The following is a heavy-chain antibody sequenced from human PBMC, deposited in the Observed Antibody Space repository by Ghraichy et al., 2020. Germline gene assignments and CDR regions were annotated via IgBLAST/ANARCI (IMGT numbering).Heavy chain of an antibody. Sequence: SQTLSLTCPVSGGSISSSSYYWGWIRQPPGKGLEWIGSIYYSGSTYYNPSLKSRVTISVDTSKNQFSLKLSSVTAADTAVYYCARIYDYVWGSYRYTGTDAFDIWGQGTMVTVSS. CDR3: ARIYDYVWGSYRYTGTDAFDI. J-gene: IGHJ3*02. CDR1: GGSISSSSYY. CDR2: IYYSGST. D-gene: IGHD3-16*02. V-gene: IGHV4-39*01.